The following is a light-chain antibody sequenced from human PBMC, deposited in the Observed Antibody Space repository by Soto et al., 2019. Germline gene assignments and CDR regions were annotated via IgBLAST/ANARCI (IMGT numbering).Light chain of an antibody. J-gene: IGLJ1*01. CDR1: SSDVGDYNL. CDR3: CSYAGSYTYV. Sequence: QSALTQPRSVSGSPGQSVTIYCTGTSSDVGDYNLVSWYQHHPGKAPKLMIYDVSKRPSGVPDRFSGSKSGNTASLTISGLQAEDEADYYCCSYAGSYTYVFGTGTKLTVL. CDR2: DVS. V-gene: IGLV2-11*01.